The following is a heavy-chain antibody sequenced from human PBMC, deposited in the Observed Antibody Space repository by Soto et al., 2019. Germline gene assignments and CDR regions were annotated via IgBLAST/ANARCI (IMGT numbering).Heavy chain of an antibody. J-gene: IGHJ4*02. CDR2: INHSGST. CDR1: GGSFSGYY. Sequence: QVQLQQWGAGLLKPSETLSLTCAVYGGSFSGYYWSWIRQPPGKGLEWIGEINHSGSTNYNPSLKSRVTISVDTSKNQVSLKLSSVTAADTAVYYCARGPYSSSWPYYFDYWGQGTLVTVSS. V-gene: IGHV4-34*01. CDR3: ARGPYSSSWPYYFDY. D-gene: IGHD6-13*01.